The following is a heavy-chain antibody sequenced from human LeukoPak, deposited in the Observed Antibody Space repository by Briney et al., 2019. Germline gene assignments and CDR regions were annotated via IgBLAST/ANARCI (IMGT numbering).Heavy chain of an antibody. V-gene: IGHV3-21*01. Sequence: PGGSLRLSCAASVFTFSNYHMNWVRQAPGKGLEWVSSISSSGSYIYYADSVKGRFTVSRDNAKNPLYLQMNSLRADDTAVYYCARLESGGYYFDFAWGQGTLVTVSS. CDR1: VFTFSNYH. CDR3: ARLESGGYYFDFA. D-gene: IGHD3-22*01. CDR2: ISSSGSYI. J-gene: IGHJ5*02.